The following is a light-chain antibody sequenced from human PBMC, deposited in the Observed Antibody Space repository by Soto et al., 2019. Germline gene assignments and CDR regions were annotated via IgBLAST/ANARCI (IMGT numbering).Light chain of an antibody. CDR2: QTS. CDR1: QYINTR. V-gene: IGKV3-11*01. CDR3: HQRQSWPRT. J-gene: IGKJ1*01. Sequence: EIVLTQSPATLSSFPGDRVTLSCRASQYINTRLAWYQHRPGQAPRLLIYQTSIRAAGIPARFSASGTGTDFTLTITDVQPEHFAPYSCHQRQSWPRTFGQATKVDI.